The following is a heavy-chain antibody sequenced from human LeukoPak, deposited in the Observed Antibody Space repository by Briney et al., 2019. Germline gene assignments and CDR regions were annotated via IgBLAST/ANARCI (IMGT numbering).Heavy chain of an antibody. Sequence: GESLKISCKGSGYSFTSYWIGWVRQMPGKGLEWMGIIYPGDSDTRYSPSFQGQVTISADKSISTAYLQWSSLKASDTAMYYCARLGDSSSWYVSSYYYYGMDVWGQGTTVTVSS. CDR1: GYSFTSYW. V-gene: IGHV5-51*01. J-gene: IGHJ6*02. CDR2: IYPGDSDT. CDR3: ARLGDSSSWYVSSYYYYGMDV. D-gene: IGHD6-13*01.